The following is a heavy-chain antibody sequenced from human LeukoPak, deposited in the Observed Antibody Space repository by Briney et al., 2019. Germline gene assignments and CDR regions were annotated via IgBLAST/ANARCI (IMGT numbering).Heavy chain of an antibody. D-gene: IGHD3-10*01. V-gene: IGHV1-18*01. CDR1: GYTFTSNG. J-gene: IGHJ4*02. CDR3: ARPVVDITMVRGVTSPFVY. Sequence: ASVKVSCKASGYTFTSNGISWVRRTPGQGLEWMGWIRAYIGNTNYAQKPQGRVTMATDTSTSTAYIELRSLRSDDTAVYYCARPVVDITMVRGVTSPFVYWGQGTLVTVSS. CDR2: IRAYIGNT.